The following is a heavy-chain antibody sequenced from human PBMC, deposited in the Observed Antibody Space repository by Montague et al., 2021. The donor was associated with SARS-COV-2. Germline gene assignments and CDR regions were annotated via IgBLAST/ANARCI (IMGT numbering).Heavy chain of an antibody. J-gene: IGHJ3*02. CDR2: ISGSGGST. Sequence: SLRLSCAASGFTFSSYAMNWVRQAPGKGLEWVSAISGSGGSTYYADSVKGRFTISRDNSKNTLYLQMNSLRAEDTAVYYCAKTLMTTVTTWAFDIWSQGTMVTVSS. CDR1: GFTFSSYA. V-gene: IGHV3-23*01. CDR3: AKTLMTTVTTWAFDI. D-gene: IGHD4-17*01.